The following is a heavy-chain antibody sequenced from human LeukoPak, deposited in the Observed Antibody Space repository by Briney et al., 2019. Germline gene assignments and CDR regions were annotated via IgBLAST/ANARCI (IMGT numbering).Heavy chain of an antibody. V-gene: IGHV3-33*06. CDR2: IWYDGSNI. Sequence: GGSLRLSCAPSGXTFSSNGMHWVRQAPGKGLEWVAVIWYDGSNIHYADSVQGRFTISRDSSKNTLYLQMNSLRAEDTGVYYCANNGVSPNYYYGMNVWGQGTTVTVSS. CDR1: GXTFSSNG. D-gene: IGHD2-8*01. CDR3: ANNGVSPNYYYGMNV. J-gene: IGHJ6*02.